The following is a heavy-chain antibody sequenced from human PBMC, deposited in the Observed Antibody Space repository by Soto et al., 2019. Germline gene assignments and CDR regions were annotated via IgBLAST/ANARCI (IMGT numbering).Heavy chain of an antibody. CDR1: GFTFSSYA. V-gene: IGHV3-30-3*01. CDR3: SRAFVWLPPSYYFYGMEV. Sequence: QVQLVESGGGVVQPGRSLRLSCAASGFTFSSYAMHWVRQAPGKGLEWVAVISYDGSNKYYADSVKGRFTISRDNSKITLYLQMNSLRSEDTAVYYCSRAFVWLPPSYYFYGMEVWCQGTTVIVSS. D-gene: IGHD3-9*01. J-gene: IGHJ6*02. CDR2: ISYDGSNK.